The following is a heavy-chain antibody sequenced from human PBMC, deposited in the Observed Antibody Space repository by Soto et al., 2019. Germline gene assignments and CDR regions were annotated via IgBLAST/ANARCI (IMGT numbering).Heavy chain of an antibody. V-gene: IGHV5-10-1*01. CDR3: ARYELLATYYYYGMDV. D-gene: IGHD2-15*01. Sequence: LGESLKISCKGSGYSFTSYWISWVRQMPGKGLEWMGRIDPSDSYTNYSPSFQGHVTISADKSISTAYLQWSSLKASDTAMYYCARYELLATYYYYGMDVWGQGTTVTVSS. CDR2: IDPSDSYT. J-gene: IGHJ6*02. CDR1: GYSFTSYW.